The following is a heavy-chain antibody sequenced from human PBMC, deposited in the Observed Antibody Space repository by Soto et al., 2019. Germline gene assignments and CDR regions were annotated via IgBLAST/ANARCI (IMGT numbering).Heavy chain of an antibody. V-gene: IGHV3-66*01. CDR2: IYSGGST. CDR1: GFTVSSNY. J-gene: IGHJ4*02. Sequence: EVQLVESGGGLVQPGGSLRLSCAASGFTVSSNYMSWVRQAPGKGLEWVSVIYSGGSTYYADSVKGRFTISRDNSKNPLYLQMNSLRAEDTAVYYCARDSGGMRQLFYFDYWGQGTLVTVSS. CDR3: ARDSGGMRQLFYFDY. D-gene: IGHD6-6*01.